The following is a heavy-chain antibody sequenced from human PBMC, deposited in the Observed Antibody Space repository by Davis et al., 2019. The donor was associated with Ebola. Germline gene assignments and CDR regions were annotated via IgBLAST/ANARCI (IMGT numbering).Heavy chain of an antibody. D-gene: IGHD1-26*01. Sequence: AASVKVSCKASGYIFTSYAMHWVRQAPGQRLEWMGWINVDNDDTRYSQRLQGRITINKDTSASTAYMEMSNLRSEDTAVYYCARDSGSNFPWYRYAMDVWGQGTTVTVAS. CDR1: GYIFTSYA. J-gene: IGHJ6*02. V-gene: IGHV1-3*01. CDR3: ARDSGSNFPWYRYAMDV. CDR2: INVDNDDT.